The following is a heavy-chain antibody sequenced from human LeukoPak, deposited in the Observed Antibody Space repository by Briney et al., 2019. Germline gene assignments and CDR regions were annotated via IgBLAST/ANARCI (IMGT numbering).Heavy chain of an antibody. CDR2: INNNGDRT. D-gene: IGHD1-26*01. CDR3: ARGGLVGPTPYLDS. Sequence: PGGSLRLSCAASGFTFSSYEMNWVRQAPGRGPEYVSGINNNGDRTYYAKSVKGRFTISRDNSKNTLYLQVGSLRAEDMAVYYCARGGLVGPTPYLDSWGQGTLVTVSS. V-gene: IGHV3-64*01. J-gene: IGHJ4*02. CDR1: GFTFSSYE.